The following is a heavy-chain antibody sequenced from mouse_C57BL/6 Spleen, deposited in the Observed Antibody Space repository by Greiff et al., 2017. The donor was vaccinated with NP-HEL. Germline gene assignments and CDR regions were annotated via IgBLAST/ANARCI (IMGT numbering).Heavy chain of an antibody. J-gene: IGHJ2*01. V-gene: IGHV14-2*01. CDR2: IDPEDGVT. D-gene: IGHD2-14*01. CDR3: AKGTLYFDY. Sequence: EVQLQQSGAELVKPGASVKLSCTASGFNIKDYYMHWVKQRTEQGLEWIGRIDPEDGVTKSAPKFQGKATLPSDPSSNTAYLQLSSLTSEDTAVYYCAKGTLYFDYWGQGTTLTVSS. CDR1: GFNIKDYY.